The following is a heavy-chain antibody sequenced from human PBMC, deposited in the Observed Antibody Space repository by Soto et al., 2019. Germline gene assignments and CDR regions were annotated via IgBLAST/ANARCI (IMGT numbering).Heavy chain of an antibody. CDR1: GGTFSSYA. CDR2: IIPIFGTA. Sequence: ASVKVSWKASGGTFSSYAISWGRQAPGQGLEWMGGIIPIFGTANYAQKFQGRVTITADESTSTAYMELSSLRSEDTAVYYCTIVIVVVPAAISYYYYGMDVWGQGTTVTVSS. D-gene: IGHD2-2*02. J-gene: IGHJ6*02. CDR3: TIVIVVVPAAISYYYYGMDV. V-gene: IGHV1-69*13.